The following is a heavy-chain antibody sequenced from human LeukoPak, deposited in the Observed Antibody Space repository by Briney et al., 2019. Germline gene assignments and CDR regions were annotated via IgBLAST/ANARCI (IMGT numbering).Heavy chain of an antibody. CDR1: GGTFSSYA. CDR2: IIPIFGTA. D-gene: IGHD3-22*01. J-gene: IGHJ4*02. CDR3: ARDTRSKRAYYYDSSGSDY. V-gene: IGHV1-69*05. Sequence: SVKVSCKASGGTFSSYAISWVRQAPGQGLEWMGGIIPIFGTANYAQKFQGRVTITTDESTSTAYMELSSLRSDDTAVYYCARDTRSKRAYYYDSSGSDYWGQGTLVTVSS.